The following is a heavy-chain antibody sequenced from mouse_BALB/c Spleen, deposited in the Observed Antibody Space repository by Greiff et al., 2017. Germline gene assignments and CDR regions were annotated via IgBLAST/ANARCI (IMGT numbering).Heavy chain of an antibody. J-gene: IGHJ2*01. CDR3: ARHHYGNYYFDY. CDR1: GFAFSSYD. D-gene: IGHD2-1*01. V-gene: IGHV5-12-1*01. Sequence: EVQGVESGGGLVKPGGSLKLSCAASGFAFSSYDMSWVRQTPEKRLEWVAYISSGGGSTYYPDTVKGRFNISRDNAKNTLYLQMSSLKSEDTAMYYCARHHYGNYYFDYWGQGTTLTVSS. CDR2: ISSGGGST.